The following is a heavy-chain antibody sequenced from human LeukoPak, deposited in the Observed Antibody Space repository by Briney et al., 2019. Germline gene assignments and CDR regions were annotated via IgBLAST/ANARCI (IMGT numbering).Heavy chain of an antibody. V-gene: IGHV3-23*01. D-gene: IGHD3-16*01. Sequence: PGGSLRLSCAASGFTFSNYGMSWVRQAPGKGLEWVSAISGSSGGGSTYYADSVKGRFTISRDNSKNTLYLQMGSLRAEDTAVYYCAKGRKRLLPDYWGQGTLVTVSS. CDR3: AKGRKRLLPDY. CDR2: ISGSSGGGST. CDR1: GFTFSNYG. J-gene: IGHJ4*02.